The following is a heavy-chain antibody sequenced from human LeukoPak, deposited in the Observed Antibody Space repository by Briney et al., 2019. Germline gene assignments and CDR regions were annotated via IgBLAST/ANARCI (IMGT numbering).Heavy chain of an antibody. V-gene: IGHV3-72*01. D-gene: IGHD1-20*01. CDR3: ARVSAITGATDALDF. Sequence: PGGSLRLSCAASGFTFSDHFMGWVRQAPGKGLEWVGRIRKKPNSYTTEYAASVKGRFTISRDDSKNSLYLQMNSLEAEDTGVYYCARVSAITGATDALDFWGQGAMVTVSS. CDR2: IRKKPNSYTT. J-gene: IGHJ3*01. CDR1: GFTFSDHF.